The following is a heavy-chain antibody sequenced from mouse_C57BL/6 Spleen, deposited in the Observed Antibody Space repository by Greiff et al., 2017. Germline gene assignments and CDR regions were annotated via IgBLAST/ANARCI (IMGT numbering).Heavy chain of an antibody. V-gene: IGHV5-17*01. CDR2: ISSGSSTI. J-gene: IGHJ3*01. CDR3: ARLRRGAWFAC. D-gene: IGHD2-4*01. Sequence: EVMLVESGGGLVKPGGSLKLSCAASGFTFSDYGMHWVRQAPEKGLEWVAYISSGSSTIYYADTVKGRFTISRDRAKNTLFLQMTRLRSEDTAMXYCARLRRGAWFACWGQGSLVTDSA. CDR1: GFTFSDYG.